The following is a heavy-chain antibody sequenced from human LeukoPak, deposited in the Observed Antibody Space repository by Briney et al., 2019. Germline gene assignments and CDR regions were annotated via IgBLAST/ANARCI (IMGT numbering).Heavy chain of an antibody. V-gene: IGHV4-39*01. J-gene: IGHJ6*03. CDR2: IYYSGST. CDR3: ARHTISTSPYYYYYMDV. Sequence: PSETLSLTCTVSGGSISSSSYYWGWIRQPPGKGLEWIGSIYYSGSTYYSPSPKSRVTISVDTSKNQFSLKLSSVTAADTAVYYCARHTISTSPYYYYYMDVWGKGTTVTVSS. D-gene: IGHD2-2*01. CDR1: GGSISSSSYY.